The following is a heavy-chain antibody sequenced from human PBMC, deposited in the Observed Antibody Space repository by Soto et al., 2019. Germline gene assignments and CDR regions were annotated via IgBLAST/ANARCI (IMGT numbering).Heavy chain of an antibody. J-gene: IGHJ6*02. CDR2: ISGSGGST. V-gene: IGHV3-23*01. D-gene: IGHD2-2*01. CDR3: AKDLTVVVPAAIAKNYYYYYGMDV. CDR1: GFTFSSYA. Sequence: GSLRLSCAASGFTFSSYAMSWVRQAPGKGLEWVSAISGSGGSTYYADSVKGRFTISRDNSKNTLYLQMNSLRAEDTAVYYCAKDLTVVVPAAIAKNYYYYYGMDVWGQGTTVTVSS.